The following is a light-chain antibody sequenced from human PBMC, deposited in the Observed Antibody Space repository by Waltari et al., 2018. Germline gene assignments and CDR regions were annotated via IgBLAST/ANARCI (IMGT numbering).Light chain of an antibody. J-gene: IGKJ4*01. V-gene: IGKV1-5*03. CDR3: QQYNSYSLLT. CDR1: QSISNW. Sequence: DIQMIQSPSTLSASVGDRVTITCRASQSISNWLAWYQQKPGKAPKLLLYKASTLESGVPSRFSGSGSGTEFTLTISSLQPDDFATYYCQQYNSYSLLTFGGGTKVEIK. CDR2: KAS.